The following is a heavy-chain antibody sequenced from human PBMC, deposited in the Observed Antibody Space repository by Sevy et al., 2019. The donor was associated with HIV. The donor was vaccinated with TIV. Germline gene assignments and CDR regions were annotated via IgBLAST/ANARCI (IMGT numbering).Heavy chain of an antibody. CDR1: GGTFSSYA. J-gene: IGHJ3*02. CDR3: ASLVDIVVVPAARGTRRAFDI. CDR2: IIPIFGTA. D-gene: IGHD2-2*01. Sequence: ALVKVSCKASGGTFSSYAISWVRQAPGQGLEWMGGIIPIFGTANYAQKFQGRVTITEDDSTGTAYMEMSSLRSEDTAVYYCASLVDIVVVPAARGTRRAFDIWGQGTMVTVSS. V-gene: IGHV1-69*13.